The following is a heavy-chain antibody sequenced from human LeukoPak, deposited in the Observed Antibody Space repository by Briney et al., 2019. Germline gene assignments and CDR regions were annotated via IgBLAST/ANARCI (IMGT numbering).Heavy chain of an antibody. CDR3: ASRELYGPNYYYYYGMDV. D-gene: IGHD2-2*02. CDR1: GFTFSSYG. Sequence: GGSLRLSCAASGFTFSSYGMHWVRQAPGKGLEWVAVISYDGSNKYYADSVKGRFTISRNNSKNTLYLQMNSLRAEDTAVYYCASRELYGPNYYYYYGMDVWGQGTTVTVSS. J-gene: IGHJ6*02. V-gene: IGHV3-30*03. CDR2: ISYDGSNK.